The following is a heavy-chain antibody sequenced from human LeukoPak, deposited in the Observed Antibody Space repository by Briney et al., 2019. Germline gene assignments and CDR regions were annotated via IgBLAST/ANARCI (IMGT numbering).Heavy chain of an antibody. Sequence: GESLKISCKGSGYSFTSYWISWVRQMPGKGLEWMGRIDPSDSYTNYSPSFQGHVTISADKSISTAYLQWSSLKASDTAMYYSARQEGSSHLFPENFDYWGQGTLVTVSS. CDR2: IDPSDSYT. D-gene: IGHD3-3*01. V-gene: IGHV5-10-1*01. CDR1: GYSFTSYW. J-gene: IGHJ4*02. CDR3: ARQEGSSHLFPENFDY.